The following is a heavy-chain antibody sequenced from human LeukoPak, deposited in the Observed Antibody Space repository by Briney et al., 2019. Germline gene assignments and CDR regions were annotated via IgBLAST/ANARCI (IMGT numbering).Heavy chain of an antibody. CDR2: IWYDGSNK. CDR1: GFTFSSYG. D-gene: IGHD5-24*01. J-gene: IGHJ4*02. CDR3: AKDAIRGDGYWEFDY. Sequence: PGGSLRLSCAASGFTFSSYGMHWVRQAPGKGLEWVAVIWYDGSNKYYADSVKGRFTISRDNSKNTLYLQMNSLRAEDTAVYYCAKDAIRGDGYWEFDYWGQGILVTVSS. V-gene: IGHV3-33*06.